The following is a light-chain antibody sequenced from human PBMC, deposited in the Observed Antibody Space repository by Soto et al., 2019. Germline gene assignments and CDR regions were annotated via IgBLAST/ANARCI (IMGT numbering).Light chain of an antibody. CDR1: QSVSSK. J-gene: IGKJ1*01. V-gene: IGKV3-15*01. CDR2: GAS. CDR3: QQRSNWPPWT. Sequence: EIVMTQSPATLSVSPGERATLSCRATQSVSSKLAWFQQKPGQAPRLLIYGASTRATDIPARFSGSGSGTEFSLTISSLQSEDFAVYYCQQRSNWPPWTFGQGTKVEIK.